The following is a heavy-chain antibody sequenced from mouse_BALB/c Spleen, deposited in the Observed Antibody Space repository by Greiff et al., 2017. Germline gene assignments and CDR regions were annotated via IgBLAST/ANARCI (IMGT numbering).Heavy chain of an antibody. Sequence: EVQLVESGGGLVKPGGSLKLSCAASGVTFSSYAMSWVRQTPEKRRAWVASISSGCRTYYPDSVKRRFTISRDNARNILYQQMSSLRSEETAMYYCARGEDYFDDWDQGTTHAVSS. J-gene: IGHJ2*01. CDR1: GVTFSSYA. CDR3: ARGEDYFDD. CDR2: ISSGCRT. V-gene: IGHV5-6-5*01.